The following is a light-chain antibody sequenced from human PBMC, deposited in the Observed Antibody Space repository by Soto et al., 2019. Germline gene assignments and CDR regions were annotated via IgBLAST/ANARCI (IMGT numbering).Light chain of an antibody. V-gene: IGLV2-14*01. J-gene: IGLJ1*01. Sequence: QSVLTQPASVSGSPGQSITVSCTGSSGDIGNVNYVSWYQQHPGKAPKLLIYEVTNRPSGVSDRFSGSKSGNTASLTISGLQAEDEADYYCQSYDNSLSGYVFGTGTKVTVL. CDR2: EVT. CDR1: SGDIGNVNY. CDR3: QSYDNSLSGYV.